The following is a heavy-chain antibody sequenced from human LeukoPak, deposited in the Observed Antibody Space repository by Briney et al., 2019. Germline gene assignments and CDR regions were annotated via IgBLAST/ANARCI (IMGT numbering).Heavy chain of an antibody. Sequence: GASVKVSCKTSRYTFTSYYLNWVRQAPGQGLEWMGRINPNSGGTDSGQKFQGRVTMTRDTSISTAYMELSSLTFDDTAVYYCARVDATSLAVHYWGQGTLVTVSS. CDR3: ARVDATSLAVHY. J-gene: IGHJ4*02. D-gene: IGHD6-19*01. CDR1: RYTFTSYY. CDR2: INPNSGGT. V-gene: IGHV1-2*02.